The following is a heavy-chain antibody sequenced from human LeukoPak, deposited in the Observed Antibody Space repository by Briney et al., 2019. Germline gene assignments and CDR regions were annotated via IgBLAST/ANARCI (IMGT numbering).Heavy chain of an antibody. CDR2: INPSGGST. Sequence: GASVKVSCKASGYTFTGYYMHWVRQAPEQGLEWMGIINPSGGSTSYAQKFQGRVTMTRDMSTSTVYMELSSLRSEDTAVYYCARQWLDDYYYYYMDVWGKGTTVTVSS. D-gene: IGHD6-19*01. CDR3: ARQWLDDYYYYYMDV. V-gene: IGHV1-46*01. J-gene: IGHJ6*03. CDR1: GYTFTGYY.